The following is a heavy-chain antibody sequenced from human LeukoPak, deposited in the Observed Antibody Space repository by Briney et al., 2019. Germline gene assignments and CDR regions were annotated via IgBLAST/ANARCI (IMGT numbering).Heavy chain of an antibody. CDR3: AKDSSGWYYFDY. V-gene: IGHV3-23*01. J-gene: IGHJ4*02. CDR1: GFTFSSYA. CDR2: ISGSGGST. D-gene: IGHD6-19*01. Sequence: SGGSLRLSCAASGFTFSSYAMSWVRQAPGKGLEWVSAISGSGGSTYYADSVKGRFTISRDNSKNTLYLQMNSLRAEDTAVYYCAKDSSGWYYFDYRGQGTLVTVSS.